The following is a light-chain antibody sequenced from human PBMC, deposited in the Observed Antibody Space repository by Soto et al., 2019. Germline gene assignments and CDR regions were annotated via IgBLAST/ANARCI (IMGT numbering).Light chain of an antibody. CDR1: QDISTW. Sequence: DIQMTQSPSSVASSVGVRVTITCRASQDISTWLGWYQQKPGKAPTLLIYRASTLHSGVPSRFSGSGSGTDFTLTINSLQPEDFATYHCQQTHSFPLTFGGGTKVEI. CDR2: RAS. V-gene: IGKV1-12*01. J-gene: IGKJ4*01. CDR3: QQTHSFPLT.